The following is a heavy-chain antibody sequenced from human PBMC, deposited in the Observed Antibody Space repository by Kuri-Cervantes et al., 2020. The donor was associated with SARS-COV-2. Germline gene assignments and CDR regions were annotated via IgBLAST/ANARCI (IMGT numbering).Heavy chain of an antibody. D-gene: IGHD5-18*01. CDR1: GFTFSSYS. Sequence: GGSLRLSCAASGFTFSSYSMNWVRQAPGKGLEWVSSISSSSSYIYYADSVKGRFTISRDNAKNSLYLQMNSLRAEDTAVYYCAKVAYSYGYPTHYFDYWGQGTLVTVSS. J-gene: IGHJ4*02. V-gene: IGHV3-21*01. CDR3: AKVAYSYGYPTHYFDY. CDR2: ISSSSSYI.